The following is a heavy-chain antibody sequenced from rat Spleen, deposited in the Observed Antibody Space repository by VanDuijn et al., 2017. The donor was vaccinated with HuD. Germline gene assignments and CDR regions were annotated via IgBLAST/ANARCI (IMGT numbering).Heavy chain of an antibody. CDR1: GFTFSNYD. CDR2: IWGDGST. D-gene: IGHD1-11*01. V-gene: IGHV2-1*01. Sequence: VQLVESGGGLVQPGRSMELSCAASGFTFSNYDMAWVRQAPTKGLEWMGGIWGDGSTDYNLALKSRLSISRYTSKSQVLLKMNSLQTDDTAIYFCARSYGGYTQHWFAYWGQGTLVTVSS. J-gene: IGHJ3*01. CDR3: ARSYGGYTQHWFAY.